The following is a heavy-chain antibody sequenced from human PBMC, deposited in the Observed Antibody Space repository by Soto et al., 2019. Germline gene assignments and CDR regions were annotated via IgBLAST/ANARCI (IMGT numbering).Heavy chain of an antibody. CDR1: GGTFSSYA. CDR2: IIPIFGTA. Sequence: GASVKVSCKASGGTFSSYAISWVRQAPGQGLEWMGGIIPIFGTANYAQKLQGRVTMTTDTSTSTAYMELRSLRSDDTAVYYCARVRSYGPYSSFDYWGQGTLVTVSS. V-gene: IGHV1-69*05. J-gene: IGHJ4*02. CDR3: ARVRSYGPYSSFDY. D-gene: IGHD5-18*01.